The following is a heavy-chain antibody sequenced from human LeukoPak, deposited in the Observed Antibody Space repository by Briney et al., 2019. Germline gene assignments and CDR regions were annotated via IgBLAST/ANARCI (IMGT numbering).Heavy chain of an antibody. V-gene: IGHV3-33*01. CDR2: IWYDGSNK. D-gene: IGHD6-19*01. J-gene: IGHJ4*02. CDR3: ARDRGLWQWLAGVDY. Sequence: PGGSLRLSCAASGFTFSSYGMHWVRRAPGKGLEWVAVIWYDGSNKYYADSVKGRFTISRDNSKNTLYLQMNSLRAEDTAVYYCARDRGLWQWLAGVDYWGQGTLVTVSS. CDR1: GFTFSSYG.